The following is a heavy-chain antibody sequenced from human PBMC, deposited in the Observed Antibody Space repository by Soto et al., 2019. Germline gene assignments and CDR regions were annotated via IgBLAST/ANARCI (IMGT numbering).Heavy chain of an antibody. V-gene: IGHV5-51*01. J-gene: IGHJ6*02. CDR1: GYSFTSYW. CDR3: ARHLSSRFNIAAAGSVGYYYYGMDV. CDR2: IYPGDSDT. Sequence: PGESLKISCKGSGYSFTSYWIGWVRQMPGKGLEWMGIIYPGDSDTRYSPSFQGQVTISADKSISTAYLQWSSLKASDTAMYYCARHLSSRFNIAAAGSVGYYYYGMDVWGQGTTVTGLL. D-gene: IGHD6-13*01.